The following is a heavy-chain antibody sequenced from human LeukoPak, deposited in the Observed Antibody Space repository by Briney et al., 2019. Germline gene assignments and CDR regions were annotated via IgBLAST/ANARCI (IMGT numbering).Heavy chain of an antibody. V-gene: IGHV3-23*01. CDR2: ISGSGGST. J-gene: IGHJ4*02. D-gene: IGHD3-10*01. Sequence: GGSLRLSCAASGFTFSSYAMSWVRQAPGKGLEWFSAISGSGGSTYYADSVKGRFTISRDNSKNTLYLQMNSLRAEDTAVYYCAKDQVLLWFGELRTPDYFDYWGQGTLVTVSS. CDR1: GFTFSSYA. CDR3: AKDQVLLWFGELRTPDYFDY.